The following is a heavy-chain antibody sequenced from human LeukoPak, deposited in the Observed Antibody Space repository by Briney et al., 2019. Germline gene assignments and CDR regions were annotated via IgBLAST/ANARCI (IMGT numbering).Heavy chain of an antibody. J-gene: IGHJ4*02. Sequence: GGSLRLSCAASGFTFSSYSMNWVRQAPGKGLEWVSYISSSSSTIYYADSVKGRFTISRDNSKNTLYLQMNSLRAEDTAVYYCARDFDYWGQGTLVTVSS. V-gene: IGHV3-48*01. CDR2: ISSSSSTI. CDR3: ARDFDY. CDR1: GFTFSSYS.